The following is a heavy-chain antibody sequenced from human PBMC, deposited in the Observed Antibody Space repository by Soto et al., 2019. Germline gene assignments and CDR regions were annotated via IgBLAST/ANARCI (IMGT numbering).Heavy chain of an antibody. D-gene: IGHD2-15*01. CDR3: TREALALY. CDR2: IRSKANSYAT. J-gene: IGHJ4*02. CDR1: GFTFSGSA. Sequence: EVQLVESGGGLVQPGGSLKLSCAASGFTFSGSAMHWVRQASGKGLEWVGRIRSKANSYATAYAASVKGRFTISRDDSKNPAYLQMNSLKTEDTAVYYCTREALALYWGQGTLVTVSS. V-gene: IGHV3-73*01.